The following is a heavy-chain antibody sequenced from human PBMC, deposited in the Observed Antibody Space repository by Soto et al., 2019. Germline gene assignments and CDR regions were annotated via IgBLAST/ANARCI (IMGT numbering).Heavy chain of an antibody. V-gene: IGHV4-38-2*01. CDR1: GFFISSGNY. CDR3: ARARWYDAFDV. Sequence: ASETLSLTCAVSGFFISSGNYWGWIRKPPGKGLEWIGSIFHGGNTYYNPSLKSRVTISVDMSKNQFSLKLNSVTAADTAVYYCARARWYDAFDVWGQGXVVTVSS. D-gene: IGHD2-15*01. J-gene: IGHJ3*01. CDR2: IFHGGNT.